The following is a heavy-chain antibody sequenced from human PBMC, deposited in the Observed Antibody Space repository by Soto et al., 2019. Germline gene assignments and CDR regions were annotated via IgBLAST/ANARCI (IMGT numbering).Heavy chain of an antibody. CDR1: GFTFSSYA. D-gene: IGHD3-3*01. J-gene: IGHJ6*02. CDR3: ARAGEDYDFWSGYYYYGMDV. CDR2: ISYDGSNK. Sequence: PGGSLRLSCAASGFTFSSYAMHWVRQAPGKGLECVAVISYDGSNKYYADSVKGRFTISRDNSKNTLFLQMNSLRAEDTAVYYCARAGEDYDFWSGYYYYGMDVWGQGTTVTVSS. V-gene: IGHV3-30-3*01.